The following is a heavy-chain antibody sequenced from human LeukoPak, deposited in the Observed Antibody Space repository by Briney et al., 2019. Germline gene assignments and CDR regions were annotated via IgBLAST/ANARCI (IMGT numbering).Heavy chain of an antibody. CDR2: IYSGGST. V-gene: IGHV3-53*04. D-gene: IGHD3-10*01. Sequence: GGSLRLSCAASGFTVSSNYMSWVRQAPGKGLEWVSVIYSGGSTYYADSVKGRFTISRHNSKNTLYLQMNSLRAKDTAVYYCARGWFGELFGGLDYWGQGTLVTVSS. CDR3: ARGWFGELFGGLDY. J-gene: IGHJ4*02. CDR1: GFTVSSNY.